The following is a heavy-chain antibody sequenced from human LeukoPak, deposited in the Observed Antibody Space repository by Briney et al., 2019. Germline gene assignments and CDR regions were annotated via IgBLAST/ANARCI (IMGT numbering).Heavy chain of an antibody. J-gene: IGHJ4*02. V-gene: IGHV1-2*02. D-gene: IGHD6-19*01. Sequence: ASVKVSCKASGYTFTGHYIHWVRHAPGQGLEWMGWINPNNGGTNSAQKFQGRVTLTRDTSMSTAYMELSRLRSDDVAVYYCARSMAGTFDYWGQGTLVTVSS. CDR3: ARSMAGTFDY. CDR2: INPNNGGT. CDR1: GYTFTGHY.